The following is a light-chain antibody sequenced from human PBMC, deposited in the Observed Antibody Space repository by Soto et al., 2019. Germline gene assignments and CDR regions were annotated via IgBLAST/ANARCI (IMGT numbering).Light chain of an antibody. J-gene: IGKJ4*01. Sequence: DIQMTQSPSSLSASVGDRVTITCRASQGISNYLAWYQQIPGKVPKLLISAASTLQSGVPSGFSGSGSGTDFTLTISSLQPEDVATYYCQKYTNVPAFGGATKVEIK. CDR1: QGISNY. V-gene: IGKV1-27*01. CDR2: AAS. CDR3: QKYTNVPA.